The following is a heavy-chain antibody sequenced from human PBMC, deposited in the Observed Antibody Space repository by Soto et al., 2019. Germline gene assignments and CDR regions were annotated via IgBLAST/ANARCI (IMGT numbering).Heavy chain of an antibody. V-gene: IGHV1-69*05. Sequence: SSVKVSSNASGGTFSSYAISWVRLAPGQGLEWMGGIIPIFGTANYAHKFQGRVTMTKDTSTDTAYMEMSSLTSEDTAVYYCAAQPTYFDFWSDYPPWFDPWGQGTQVTVSS. J-gene: IGHJ5*02. D-gene: IGHD3-3*01. CDR3: AAQPTYFDFWSDYPPWFDP. CDR2: IIPIFGTA. CDR1: GGTFSSYA.